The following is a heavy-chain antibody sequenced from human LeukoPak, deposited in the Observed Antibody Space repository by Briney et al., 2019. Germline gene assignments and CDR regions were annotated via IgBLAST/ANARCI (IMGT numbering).Heavy chain of an antibody. Sequence: VKVSCKASGYTFTSYGISWVRQAPGQGLEWMGGIIPIFGTANYAQKFQGRVTITADESTSTAYMELSSLRSEDTAVYYCARDSPTQQRYCTNGVCPMSSSFGLFRYYGMDVWGQGTTVTVSS. CDR1: GYTFTSYG. CDR2: IIPIFGTA. V-gene: IGHV1-69*13. D-gene: IGHD2-8*01. J-gene: IGHJ6*02. CDR3: ARDSPTQQRYCTNGVCPMSSSFGLFRYYGMDV.